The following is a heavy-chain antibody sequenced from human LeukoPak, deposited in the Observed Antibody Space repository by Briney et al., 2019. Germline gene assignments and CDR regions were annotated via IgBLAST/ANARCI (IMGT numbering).Heavy chain of an antibody. D-gene: IGHD2-2*01. J-gene: IGHJ4*02. Sequence: GGSLRLSCAASGFTFSSYSMNWVRQAPGKGLEWVSSISSSSSYIYYADSVKGRFTISRDNAKNSLYLQMNSLRADDTAVYYCAKDIVLIPAAAFDYWGQGTLVTVSS. CDR2: ISSSSSYI. V-gene: IGHV3-21*04. CDR3: AKDIVLIPAAAFDY. CDR1: GFTFSSYS.